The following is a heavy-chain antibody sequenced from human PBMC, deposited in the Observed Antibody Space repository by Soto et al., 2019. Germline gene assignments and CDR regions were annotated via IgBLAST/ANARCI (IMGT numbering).Heavy chain of an antibody. D-gene: IGHD6-19*01. CDR2: ISYDGSNK. J-gene: IGHJ4*02. V-gene: IGHV3-30-3*01. Sequence: QVQLVESGGGVVQPGRFLRLSCAASGFTFSSYAMHWVRQAPGKGLEWVAVISYDGSNKYYADSVKGRFTISRDNXKNTLYLQMNSLRAEDTAVYYCARGLYSSGWYVDYWGQGTLVTVSS. CDR3: ARGLYSSGWYVDY. CDR1: GFTFSSYA.